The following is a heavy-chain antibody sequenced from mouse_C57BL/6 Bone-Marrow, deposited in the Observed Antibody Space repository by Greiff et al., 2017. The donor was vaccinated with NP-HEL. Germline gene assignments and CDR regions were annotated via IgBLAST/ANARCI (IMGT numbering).Heavy chain of an antibody. CDR3: ARLMVVSFDY. D-gene: IGHD1-1*02. CDR2: IYPGDGDP. J-gene: IGHJ2*01. Sequence: QVHVKQSGPELVKPGASVKISCKASGYAFSSSWMNWVKQRPGKGLEWIGRIYPGDGDPNYNGKFKGKATMPADKSSSTAYMQLSSLPSENSAVYFCARLMVVSFDYWGQGTTLTVSS. V-gene: IGHV1-82*01. CDR1: GYAFSSSW.